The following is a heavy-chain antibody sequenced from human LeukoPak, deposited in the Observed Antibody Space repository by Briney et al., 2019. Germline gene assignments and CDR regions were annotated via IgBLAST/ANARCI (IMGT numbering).Heavy chain of an antibody. Sequence: SETLSLTCTVSGGSMSGAYWSWIRQPPGKGLEWIGYVFFTGNTNYNPSLKSRVTLSVDTSMNQFSLTLKSVTAADTAVYYCARDLGFADPFDCWGQGTLVTVSS. D-gene: IGHD3-16*01. CDR1: GGSMSGAY. CDR3: ARDLGFADPFDC. V-gene: IGHV4-59*01. J-gene: IGHJ4*02. CDR2: VFFTGNT.